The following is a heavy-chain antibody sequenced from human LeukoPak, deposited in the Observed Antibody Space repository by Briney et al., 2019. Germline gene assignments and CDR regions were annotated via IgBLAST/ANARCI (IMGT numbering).Heavy chain of an antibody. CDR3: ARLYYYDSSGFLDAFDI. CDR2: IYYSGST. V-gene: IGHV4-59*08. J-gene: IGHJ3*02. D-gene: IGHD3-22*01. CDR1: GGSISSYY. Sequence: PSETLPLTCTVSGGSISSYYWSWIRQPPGKGLEWIGYIYYSGSTNYNPSLKSRVTISVDTSKNQFSLKLSSVTAADTAVYYCARLYYYDSSGFLDAFDIWGQGTMVTVSS.